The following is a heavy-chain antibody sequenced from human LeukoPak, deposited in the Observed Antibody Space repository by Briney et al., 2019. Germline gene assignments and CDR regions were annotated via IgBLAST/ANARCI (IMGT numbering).Heavy chain of an antibody. V-gene: IGHV3-11*06. D-gene: IGHD6-13*01. CDR1: GFTFSDYY. CDR2: ISSSSSYT. CDR3: ARRGIAAAAFYGMDV. Sequence: GGSLRLSCAASGFTFSDYYMSWIRQAPGKGLEWVSYISSSSSYTNYADSVKGRFTISRDNAKNSLYLQMNSLRAEDTAVYHCARRGIAAAAFYGMDVWGQGTTVTVSS. J-gene: IGHJ6*02.